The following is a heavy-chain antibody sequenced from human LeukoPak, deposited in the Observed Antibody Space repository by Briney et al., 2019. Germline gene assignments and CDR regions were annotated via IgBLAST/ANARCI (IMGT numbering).Heavy chain of an antibody. CDR2: INAGNGNT. V-gene: IGHV1-3*01. D-gene: IGHD2-21*02. CDR1: RYTFTSYA. CDR3: ARGGRNIVVVTAIRPFDY. Sequence: ASVKVSCKASRYTFTSYAMHWVRQAPGQRLEWMGWINAGNGNTKYSQKFQGRVTITRDTSASTAYMELSSLRSEDTAVYYCARGGRNIVVVTAIRPFDYWGQGTLVTVSS. J-gene: IGHJ4*02.